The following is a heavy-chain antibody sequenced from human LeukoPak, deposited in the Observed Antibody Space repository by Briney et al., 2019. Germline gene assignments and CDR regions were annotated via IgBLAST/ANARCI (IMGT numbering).Heavy chain of an antibody. Sequence: GGSLRLSCAASGFTLMGYWMHWVRQVPGKGLVWVSRIKSDGSGTSYLDSVKGRFTISRDNAKNAVYLQMNSLRGEDTAVYYCVREMATGVDAFDIWGQGTMVTVFS. CDR1: GFTLMGYW. J-gene: IGHJ3*02. CDR2: IKSDGSGT. V-gene: IGHV3-74*01. CDR3: VREMATGVDAFDI. D-gene: IGHD5-24*01.